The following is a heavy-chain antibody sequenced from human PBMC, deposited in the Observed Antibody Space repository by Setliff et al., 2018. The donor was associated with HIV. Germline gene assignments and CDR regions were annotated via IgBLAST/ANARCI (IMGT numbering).Heavy chain of an antibody. Sequence: PSETLSLTCTVSGDSINSGGYHWTWIRQHPGKGLEWIGYISYSGSTYYNPSLKSRLTISLDTSKNQFSLKLASVTAADTAVYYCARGDVYCTNGVFYNQHYYPMDVWGQGTTVTVSS. V-gene: IGHV4-31*03. CDR1: GDSINSGGYH. CDR3: ARGDVYCTNGVFYNQHYYPMDV. CDR2: ISYSGST. D-gene: IGHD2-8*01. J-gene: IGHJ6*02.